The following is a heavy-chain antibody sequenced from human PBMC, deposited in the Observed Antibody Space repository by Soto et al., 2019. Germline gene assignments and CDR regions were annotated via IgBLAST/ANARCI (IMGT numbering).Heavy chain of an antibody. D-gene: IGHD3-22*01. CDR1: GGTFSSYA. J-gene: IGHJ4*02. Sequence: QVQLVQSGAEVKKPGSSVQVSCKASGGTFSSYAISWVRQAPGQGLEWMGGIIPIFGTANYAQQFEGRVTITAHESTSALYMQVSSLRSEHTAVYYCARDARFYYDSSGYYYDFWGQGPLVTVSS. CDR3: ARDARFYYDSSGYYYDF. V-gene: IGHV1-69*12. CDR2: IIPIFGTA.